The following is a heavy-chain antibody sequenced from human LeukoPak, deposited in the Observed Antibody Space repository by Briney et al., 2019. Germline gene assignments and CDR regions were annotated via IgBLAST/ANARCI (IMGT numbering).Heavy chain of an antibody. V-gene: IGHV1-69*05. Sequence: SVKVSCKASGGTFSSYAISWVRQAPGQGLEWMGRIIPIFGTANYAQKFQGRVTITTDESTSTAYMELSSLRSGDTAVYYCAREGMSRGVRGVIPYWGQGTLVTVSS. CDR1: GGTFSSYA. CDR2: IIPIFGTA. J-gene: IGHJ4*02. D-gene: IGHD3-10*01. CDR3: AREGMSRGVRGVIPY.